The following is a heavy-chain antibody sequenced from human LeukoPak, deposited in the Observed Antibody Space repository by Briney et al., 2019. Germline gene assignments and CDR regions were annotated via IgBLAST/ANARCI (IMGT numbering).Heavy chain of an antibody. CDR3: ARELWFDY. Sequence: GGSLRLSCEASGFTFTSYAMSWVRQAPGKGLEWVSGIGGSGTTTYYADSVKGRFNISRDNSKNTLYLQMNSLRAEDTAIYYCARELWFDYWGQGTLVTVSS. D-gene: IGHD5-18*01. V-gene: IGHV3-23*01. CDR1: GFTFTSYA. CDR2: IGGSGTTT. J-gene: IGHJ4*02.